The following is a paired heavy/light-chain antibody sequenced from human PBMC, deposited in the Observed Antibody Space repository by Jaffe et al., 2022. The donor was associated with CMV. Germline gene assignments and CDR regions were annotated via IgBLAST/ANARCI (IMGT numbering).Light chain of an antibody. Sequence: QSALTQPASVSGSPGQSITISCSGSSSDVGGYNYVSWYQQHPGKAPKVIIYEVGNRPSGVSNRFSGSKSGNTASLTISGLQPEDEADYYCSSYTTTSTLIVFGGGTKLTVL. CDR1: SSDVGGYNY. CDR2: EVG. J-gene: IGLJ2*01. CDR3: SSYTTTSTLIV. V-gene: IGLV2-14*03.
Heavy chain of an antibody. D-gene: IGHD2-15*01. CDR3: AKVVGYLEMTLLRSVDS. Sequence: EVQLVESGGKWVQPGGSLRLSCAASGFTFSSYSMSWVRQTPGKGLEWVSGVSGSGYTTHYADSVKGRFTISRDNSKNTLYMQMTGLRAEDTAVYYCAKVVGYLEMTLLRSVDSWGQGTLVTVSS. CDR2: VSGSGYTT. CDR1: GFTFSSYS. J-gene: IGHJ5*01. V-gene: IGHV3-23*04.